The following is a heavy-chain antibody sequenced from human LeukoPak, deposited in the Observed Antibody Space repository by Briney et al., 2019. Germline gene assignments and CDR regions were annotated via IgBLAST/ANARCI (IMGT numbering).Heavy chain of an antibody. D-gene: IGHD5-18*01. CDR1: GGSISSGDYY. CDR3: AGGLYSYVGDWFDP. J-gene: IGHJ5*02. V-gene: IGHV4-61*02. CDR2: IYTSGST. Sequence: KPSQTLSLTCTVSGGSISSGDYYWSWIRQPPGKGLEWIGRIYTSGSTNYNPSLKSRVTISVDTSKNQFSLKLSSVTAADTAVYYCAGGLYSYVGDWFDPWGQGTLVTVSS.